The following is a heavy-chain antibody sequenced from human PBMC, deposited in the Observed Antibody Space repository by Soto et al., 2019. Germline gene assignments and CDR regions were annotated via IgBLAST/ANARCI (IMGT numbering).Heavy chain of an antibody. CDR1: GFTFRSFT. D-gene: IGHD6-13*01. V-gene: IGHV3-21*01. Sequence: GGSLRLSCAASGFTFRSFTMNWVRQAPGKGLEWVSTISSNSAYIYYTDALRGRFTISGDNAKNSLHLQMNSLTAEDTAVYYCTRDAARDSSARGWFDPWGPGXPVTVSS. J-gene: IGHJ5*01. CDR3: TRDAARDSSARGWFDP. CDR2: ISSNSAYI.